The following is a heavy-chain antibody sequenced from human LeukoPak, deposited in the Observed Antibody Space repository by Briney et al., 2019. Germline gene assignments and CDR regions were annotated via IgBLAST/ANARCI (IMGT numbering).Heavy chain of an antibody. Sequence: GGSLRLSCAASGFTFSSYSMNWVRQAPGKGLEWVSSISSSSSYIYYADSVKGRFTISRDNAKNSLYLQMNSLRAEDTAVYYCARDQGWGAVSPYYGSDSPYYYYYMDVWGKGTTVTVSS. CDR3: ARDQGWGAVSPYYGSDSPYYYYYMDV. J-gene: IGHJ6*03. CDR1: GFTFSSYS. CDR2: ISSSSSYI. D-gene: IGHD3-10*01. V-gene: IGHV3-21*01.